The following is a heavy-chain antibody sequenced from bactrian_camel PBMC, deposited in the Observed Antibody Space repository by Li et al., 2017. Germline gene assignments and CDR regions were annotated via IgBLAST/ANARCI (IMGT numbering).Heavy chain of an antibody. J-gene: IGHJ4*01. CDR2: IDGDDST. CDR3: AASLSRKFWNLCGRNYGTSSNFDY. V-gene: IGHV3S53*01. D-gene: IGHD1*01. Sequence: QLVESGGGSVQSGGSLRLSCVANGMTYTICNMGWFRQVPGKEREGVATIDGDDSTTYADSVKGRFTISQDNAKNTLYLQMNSLKPEDTAMYFCAASLSRKFWNLCGRNYGTSSNFDYWGQGTQVTVS. CDR1: GMTYTICN.